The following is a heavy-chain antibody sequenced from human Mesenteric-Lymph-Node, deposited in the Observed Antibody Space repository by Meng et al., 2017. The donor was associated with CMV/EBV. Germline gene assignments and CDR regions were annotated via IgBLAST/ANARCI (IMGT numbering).Heavy chain of an antibody. CDR3: ARMEDSSGYVADLDH. Sequence: GGSLRLSCAASGFTFRTHEMHWVRQGIGKGLEWVSGIGTGGDTYYSESVKGRFTISRGDTSLFLQMNSLRAEDTAVYYCARMEDSSGYVADLDHWGQGTLVTVSS. J-gene: IGHJ4*02. CDR2: IGTGGDT. D-gene: IGHD3-22*01. CDR1: GFTFRTHE. V-gene: IGHV3-13*01.